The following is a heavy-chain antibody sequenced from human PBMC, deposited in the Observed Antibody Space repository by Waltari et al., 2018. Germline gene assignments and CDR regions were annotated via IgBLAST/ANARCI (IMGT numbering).Heavy chain of an antibody. V-gene: IGHV1-2*06. J-gene: IGHJ4*02. CDR2: INPNSGGT. Sequence: QVQLVQSGAEVKKPGSSVKVSCKASGGTFSSYAISWVRQAPGQGLEWMGRINPNSGGTNYAQKFQGRVTMTRDTSISTAYMELSRLRSDDTAVYYCAGGYYDFWSGYPALFDYWGQGTLVTVSS. D-gene: IGHD3-3*01. CDR3: AGGYYDFWSGYPALFDY. CDR1: GGTFSSYA.